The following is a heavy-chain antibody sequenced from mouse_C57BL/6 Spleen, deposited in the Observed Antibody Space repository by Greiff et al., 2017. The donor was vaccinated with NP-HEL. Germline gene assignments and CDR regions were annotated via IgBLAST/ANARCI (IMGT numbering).Heavy chain of an antibody. Sequence: EVMLVESGEGLVKPGGSLKLSCAASGFTFSSYAMSWVRQTPEKRLEWVAYISSGGDYIYYADTVKGRFTISRDNARNTLYLQMSSLKSEDTAMYYCTRTYYYGRGDAMDYWGQGTSVTVSS. CDR2: ISSGGDYI. D-gene: IGHD1-1*01. CDR1: GFTFSSYA. V-gene: IGHV5-9-1*02. CDR3: TRTYYYGRGDAMDY. J-gene: IGHJ4*01.